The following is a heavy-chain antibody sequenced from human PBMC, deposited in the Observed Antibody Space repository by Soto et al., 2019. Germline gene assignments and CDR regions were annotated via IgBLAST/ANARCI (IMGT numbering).Heavy chain of an antibody. CDR2: ISGSGGST. V-gene: IGHV3-23*01. Sequence: EVQLLESGGGLVQPGGSLRLSCAASGFTFSREAMTWVLQSPGKGREWGSAISGSGGSTYYADPVKGRLTTSRDNYKNKLYLQRNSLRAEDTDVYYCSNDRPTTVVPADAFDIWGQGTMVNVSS. D-gene: IGHD4-4*01. J-gene: IGHJ3*02. CDR1: GFTFSREA. CDR3: SNDRPTTVVPADAFDI.